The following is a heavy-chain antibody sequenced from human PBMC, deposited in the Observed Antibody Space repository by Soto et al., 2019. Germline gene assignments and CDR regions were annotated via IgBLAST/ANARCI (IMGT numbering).Heavy chain of an antibody. J-gene: IGHJ6*02. CDR3: AITDGSGGDV. CDR1: GGSISSGGYY. V-gene: IGHV4-31*03. D-gene: IGHD3-10*01. CDR2: IYYSGST. Sequence: PSETLSLTCTVSGGSISSGGYYWSWIRQHPGRGLEWIGYIYYSGSTYYNPSLKSRVTISVDTSKNQFSLKLSSVTAADTAVYYCAITDGSGGDVWGQGTTVTVSS.